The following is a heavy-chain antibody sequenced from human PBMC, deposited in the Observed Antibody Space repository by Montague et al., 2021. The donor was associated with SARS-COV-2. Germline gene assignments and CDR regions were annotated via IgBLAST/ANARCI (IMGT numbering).Heavy chain of an antibody. J-gene: IGHJ4*02. V-gene: IGHV3-48*03. CDR2: ISNSGDTK. CDR1: GFIFSSYE. CDR3: ARAGEDYYYGSSGFLY. Sequence: FLRLSCAASGFIFSSYEMNWVRQAPGKGLEWVSYISNSGDTKYYADSVKGRFTISRDNAKNSLYLQMSSLRAEDTAVYYCARAGEDYYYGSSGFLYWGQGILVTVSS. D-gene: IGHD3-22*01.